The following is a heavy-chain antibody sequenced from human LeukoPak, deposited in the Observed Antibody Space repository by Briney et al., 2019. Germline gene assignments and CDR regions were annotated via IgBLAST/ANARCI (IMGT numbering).Heavy chain of an antibody. CDR2: INSDGSST. J-gene: IGHJ3*02. CDR3: VRDGYSYGFMLAFDI. V-gene: IGHV3-74*01. Sequence: PGGSLRLSCAVSGFTFSSYWMHWVRQAPGKGLVWVSRINSDGSSTSYADSVKGRFTISRDSAKNTLYLQMNSLRAEDTAVYYCVRDGYSYGFMLAFDIWGLGTRVTVSS. CDR1: GFTFSSYW. D-gene: IGHD5-18*01.